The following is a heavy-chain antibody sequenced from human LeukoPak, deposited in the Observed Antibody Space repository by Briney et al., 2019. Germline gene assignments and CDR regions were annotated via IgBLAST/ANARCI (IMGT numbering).Heavy chain of an antibody. CDR2: IYYSGST. CDR3: ARVWGRHYYYGSGSPWAFYYGMDV. J-gene: IGHJ6*02. CDR1: GDSISSSSYY. Sequence: MSSETLSLTCSVSGDSISSSSYYWGWIRQPPGKGLEWIGYIYYSGSTNYNPSLKSRVTISVDTSKNQFSLKLSSVTAADTAVYYCARVWGRHYYYGSGSPWAFYYGMDVWGQGTTVTVSS. D-gene: IGHD3-10*01. V-gene: IGHV4-61*05.